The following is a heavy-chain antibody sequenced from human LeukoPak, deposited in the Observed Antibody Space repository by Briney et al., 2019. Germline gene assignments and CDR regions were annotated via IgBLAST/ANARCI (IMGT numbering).Heavy chain of an antibody. CDR1: GGSFSGYY. D-gene: IGHD6-13*01. CDR3: ARESSSSWTIDY. CDR2: INHSGST. Sequence: PSETLSLTCAVYGGSFSGYYWSWIRHPPGKGLEWIGEINHSGSTNYNPSLKSRVTISVDTSKNQFSLKLSSVTAADTAVYYCARESSSSWTIDYWGQGTLVTVSS. V-gene: IGHV4-34*01. J-gene: IGHJ4*02.